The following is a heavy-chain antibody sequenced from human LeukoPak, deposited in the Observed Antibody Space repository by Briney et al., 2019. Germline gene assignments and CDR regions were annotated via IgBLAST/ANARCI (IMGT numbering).Heavy chain of an antibody. V-gene: IGHV3-23*01. Sequence: GSLRLSCAASGFTFSSYAMSWVRQAPGKGLEWVSAISGSGGSTYYADSVKGRFTISRDNSKNTLYLQMNSLRAEYTAVYYCAKDSDVDTAMGYWGQGTLVTVSS. CDR2: ISGSGGST. J-gene: IGHJ4*02. CDR3: AKDSDVDTAMGY. D-gene: IGHD5-18*01. CDR1: GFTFSSYA.